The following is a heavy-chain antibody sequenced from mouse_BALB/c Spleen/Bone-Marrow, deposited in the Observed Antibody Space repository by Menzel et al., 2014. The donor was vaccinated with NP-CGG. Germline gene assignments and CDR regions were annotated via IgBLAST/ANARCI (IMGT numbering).Heavy chain of an antibody. Sequence: EVKLMESGGGLVQPGGSRKLSCAASGFTFSSFGMHWVRQAPEKGLEWVAYISSGSSTIYYADTVKGRFTTSRDNPKNTLFLQMTSLRSEDTAMYYCAIEGYYDYWGQGTTLTVSS. CDR1: GFTFSSFG. V-gene: IGHV5-17*02. J-gene: IGHJ2*01. CDR2: ISSGSSTI. CDR3: AIEGYYDY. D-gene: IGHD2-3*01.